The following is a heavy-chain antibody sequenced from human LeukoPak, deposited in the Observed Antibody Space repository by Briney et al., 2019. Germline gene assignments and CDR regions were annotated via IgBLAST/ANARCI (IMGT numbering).Heavy chain of an antibody. CDR3: ARDWFSSGFPYY. V-gene: IGHV1-18*01. CDR1: GYNFSSYG. D-gene: IGHD3-22*01. CDR2: ISAYNGNT. Sequence: ASVKVSCKASGYNFSSYGITWVRQAPGQGLECMGWISAYNGNTEYAQNLQGRVTMTTDTSTSTAYMELRSLRSDDTAVYYCARDWFSSGFPYYWGQGTLVTVSS. J-gene: IGHJ4*02.